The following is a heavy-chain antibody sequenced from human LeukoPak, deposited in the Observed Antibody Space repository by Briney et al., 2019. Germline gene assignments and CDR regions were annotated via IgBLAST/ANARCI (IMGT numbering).Heavy chain of an antibody. CDR3: AKARIAALTGDAFDI. CDR2: ISGSGGST. V-gene: IGHV3-23*01. CDR1: GFTFSSNA. J-gene: IGHJ3*02. D-gene: IGHD6-6*01. Sequence: PGGSLRLSCAASGFTFSSNAMSWVRQAAGKGLEWVSAISGSGGSTSYADSVKGRFTISRDNSKNTLYLQMNSLRAEDTAVYYCAKARIAALTGDAFDIWGQGTMVTVSS.